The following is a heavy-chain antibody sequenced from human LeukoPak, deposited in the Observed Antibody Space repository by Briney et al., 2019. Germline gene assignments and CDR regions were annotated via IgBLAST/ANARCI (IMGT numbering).Heavy chain of an antibody. J-gene: IGHJ4*02. CDR1: GYTFTSYA. D-gene: IGHD3-22*01. V-gene: IGHV1-3*01. CDR2: INAGNGNT. Sequence: AAVKVSCKASGYTFTSYAMHWVRQAPGQRLEWMGWINAGNGNTKYSQKFQGRVTITRDTSASTAYMELSSLRSEDTAVYYCARDPYYYDSSGRPSLFDYWGQGTLVTVSS. CDR3: ARDPYYYDSSGRPSLFDY.